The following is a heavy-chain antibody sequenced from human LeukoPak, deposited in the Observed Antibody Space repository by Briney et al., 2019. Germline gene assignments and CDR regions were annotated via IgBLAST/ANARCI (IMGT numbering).Heavy chain of an antibody. J-gene: IGHJ4*02. Sequence: GGSLRLSCAASGVTVSSHYMSWVRQAPGKGLEWVSAIYNDGSTNYADSVKGRFTISRDTTKNTLYLQMNSLRAEDTAVYYCARAETSAGSYWGQGTLVTVSS. CDR2: IYNDGST. V-gene: IGHV3-53*01. CDR1: GVTVSSHY. D-gene: IGHD6-25*01. CDR3: ARAETSAGSY.